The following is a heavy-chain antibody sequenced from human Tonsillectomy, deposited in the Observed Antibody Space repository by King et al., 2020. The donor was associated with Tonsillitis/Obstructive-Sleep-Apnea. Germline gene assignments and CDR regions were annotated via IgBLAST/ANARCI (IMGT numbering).Heavy chain of an antibody. CDR1: GYTFTGYY. V-gene: IGHV1-2*06. J-gene: IGHJ4*02. CDR2: INPNSGGT. Sequence: VQLVQSGAEVKKPGASVKVSCKASGYTFTGYYMHWVRQAPGQGLEWMGRINPNSGGTNYAQKFQGRVTMTRDTSISTAYMELSRLRSDDTAVYYCARYAYCSRTSCYVDYWGQGTLVTVSS. D-gene: IGHD2-2*01. CDR3: ARYAYCSRTSCYVDY.